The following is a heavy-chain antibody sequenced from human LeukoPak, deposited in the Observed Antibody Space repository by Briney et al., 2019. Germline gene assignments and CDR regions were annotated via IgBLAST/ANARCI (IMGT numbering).Heavy chain of an antibody. J-gene: IGHJ5*02. Sequence: PGGSLRLSCAASGFPFYSYWMHWVRQAPGRGLVWVSRIDNVGSTTTYADSVKGRFTISRDNAKNTVYLEMHSLRGEDTAVYYCARDGVAAGTAWGQGTLVTVSS. CDR1: GFPFYSYW. D-gene: IGHD6-13*01. V-gene: IGHV3-74*01. CDR2: IDNVGSTT. CDR3: ARDGVAAGTA.